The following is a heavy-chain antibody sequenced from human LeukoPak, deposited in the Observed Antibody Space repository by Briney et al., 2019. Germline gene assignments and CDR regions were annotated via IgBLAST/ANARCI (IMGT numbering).Heavy chain of an antibody. Sequence: SETLSLTCAVYGGSFSGYYWSWIRQPPGKGLEWIGEINHSGSTNYNPSLKSRVTMSVDTSKNQFSLKLSSVTAADTAVYYCARVTEFYGSGRRHNYYSHYMDVWGKGTTVTISS. CDR3: ARVTEFYGSGRRHNYYSHYMDV. CDR2: INHSGST. CDR1: GGSFSGYY. D-gene: IGHD3-10*01. V-gene: IGHV4-34*01. J-gene: IGHJ6*03.